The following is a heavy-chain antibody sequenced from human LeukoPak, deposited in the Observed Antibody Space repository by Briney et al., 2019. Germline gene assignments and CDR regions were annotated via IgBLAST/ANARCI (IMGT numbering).Heavy chain of an antibody. CDR3: AREYGDGYNSDYYFDS. CDR1: GYTFTGYY. CDR2: INPDIGGT. J-gene: IGHJ4*02. V-gene: IGHV1-2*02. Sequence: ASVKVSCKASGYTFTGYYIHWVRQAPGQGLEWMGWINPDIGGTNYAQKFQGRVTMTRDTSINTAYMKLSRLRSDDTAIYYCAREYGDGYNSDYYFDSWGQGTLVTVSS. D-gene: IGHD5-24*01.